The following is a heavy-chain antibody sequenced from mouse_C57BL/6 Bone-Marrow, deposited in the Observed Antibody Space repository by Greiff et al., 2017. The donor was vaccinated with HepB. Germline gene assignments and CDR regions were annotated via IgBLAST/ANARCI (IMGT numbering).Heavy chain of an antibody. CDR2: IGPGSGST. D-gene: IGHD1-1*01. J-gene: IGHJ2*01. V-gene: IGHV1-77*01. CDR1: GYTFTDYY. CDR3: ARAAFSYYGSDY. Sequence: QVQLQQSGAGLVKPGASLKISCKASGYTFTDYYINWVRQRPGQGLEWIGKIGPGSGSTYYNEKFKGKATLAADKSSSTAYMQLSSLTSEDSAVYFWARAAFSYYGSDYWGQGTTITVSS.